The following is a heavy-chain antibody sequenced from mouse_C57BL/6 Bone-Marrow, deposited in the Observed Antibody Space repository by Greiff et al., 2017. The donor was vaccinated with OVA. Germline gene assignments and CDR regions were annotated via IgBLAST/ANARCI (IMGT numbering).Heavy chain of an antibody. CDR3: ATDYGSSPYYFDY. CDR2: IDPSDSYT. CDR1: GYTFTSYW. V-gene: IGHV1-69*01. D-gene: IGHD1-1*01. J-gene: IGHJ2*01. Sequence: KQSCKASGYTFTSYWMHWVKQRPGQGLEWIGEIDPSDSYTNYNQKFKGKSTLTVDKSSSTAYMQLSSLTSEDSAVYYCATDYGSSPYYFDYWGQGTTLTVSS.